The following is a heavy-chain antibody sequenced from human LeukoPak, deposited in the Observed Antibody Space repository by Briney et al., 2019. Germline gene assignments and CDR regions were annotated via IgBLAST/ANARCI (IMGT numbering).Heavy chain of an antibody. CDR3: ARVSYDSSGSQNWFDP. Sequence: GGSLRLSCAASGFTFSSYAMHWVRQAPGKGLEWVAVISYDGSNKYYADSVKGRFTISRDNSKNTLYLQMNSLRAEDTAVYYCARVSYDSSGSQNWFDPWGQGTLVTVSS. CDR1: GFTFSSYA. D-gene: IGHD3-22*01. V-gene: IGHV3-30*01. J-gene: IGHJ5*02. CDR2: ISYDGSNK.